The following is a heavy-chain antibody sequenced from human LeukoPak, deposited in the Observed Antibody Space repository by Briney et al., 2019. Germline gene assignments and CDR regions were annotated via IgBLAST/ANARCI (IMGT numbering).Heavy chain of an antibody. D-gene: IGHD3-22*01. Sequence: DTLYLTCSVSGASINTYYWRWIRKPPGRGPEWNGYIYHPGSTNYNSSFRSRVTISVDTSKNQVSLRLSSVTAADTAVYYCARGGYYYDSRNYPSFGGLNFAYWGQGSLVTVSS. V-gene: IGHV4-59*07. CDR2: IYHPGST. J-gene: IGHJ4*02. CDR1: GASINTYY. CDR3: ARGGYYYDSRNYPSFGGLNFAY.